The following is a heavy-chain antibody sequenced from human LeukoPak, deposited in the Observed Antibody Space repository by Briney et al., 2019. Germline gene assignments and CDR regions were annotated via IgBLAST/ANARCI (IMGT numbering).Heavy chain of an antibody. V-gene: IGHV3-23*01. CDR1: GFTFSSYA. Sequence: GGSLRLSCAASGFTFSSYAMSWVRQAPGKGLEWVSAISGSGGSTYYADSVKGRFTISRDNSKNTLYLQMNSLRAEDTAVYYCAKAFCSSTSCQNDWGGLDYYYGMDVWGQGTTVTVTS. CDR2: ISGSGGST. J-gene: IGHJ6*02. CDR3: AKAFCSSTSCQNDWGGLDYYYGMDV. D-gene: IGHD2-2*01.